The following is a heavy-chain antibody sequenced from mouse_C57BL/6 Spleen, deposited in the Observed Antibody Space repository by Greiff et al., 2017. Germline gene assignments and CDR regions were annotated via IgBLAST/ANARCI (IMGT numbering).Heavy chain of an antibody. CDR3: TRFITTVVDFDY. V-gene: IGHV1-15*01. J-gene: IGHJ2*01. Sequence: VQVVESGAELVRPGASVTLSCKASGYTFTDYEMHWVKQTPVHGLEWIGAIDPETGGTAYNQKFKGKAILTADKSSSTAYMELRSLTSEDSAVYYCTRFITTVVDFDYWGQGTTLTVSS. D-gene: IGHD1-1*01. CDR1: GYTFTDYE. CDR2: IDPETGGT.